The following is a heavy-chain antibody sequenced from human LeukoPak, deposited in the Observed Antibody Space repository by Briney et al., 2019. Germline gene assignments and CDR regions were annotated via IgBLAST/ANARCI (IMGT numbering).Heavy chain of an antibody. CDR2: ISGFNGNT. J-gene: IGHJ4*02. CDR3: ARDGVTLPFDY. CDR1: GYTFTSYG. Sequence: ASVKVSCKASGYTFTSYGISWVRQAPGQGLERMGWISGFNGNTKYAQKFQGRVTMTTDTFTSTAYMELRSLRSDDTAVYYCARDGVTLPFDYWGQGTLVTVSS. D-gene: IGHD2-21*02. V-gene: IGHV1-18*01.